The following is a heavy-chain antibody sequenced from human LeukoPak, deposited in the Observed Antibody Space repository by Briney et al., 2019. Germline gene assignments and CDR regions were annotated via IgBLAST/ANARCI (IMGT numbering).Heavy chain of an antibody. CDR3: AMTTVTVDAFDI. J-gene: IGHJ3*02. V-gene: IGHV4-59*08. Sequence: SETLSLTCTASGSSISSYYWSWIRQPPGKGLEWIGYIYYSGSTNYNPSLKSRVTISVDTSKNQFSLKLSSVTAADTAVYYCAMTTVTVDAFDIWGQGTMVTVSS. D-gene: IGHD4-11*01. CDR2: IYYSGST. CDR1: GSSISSYY.